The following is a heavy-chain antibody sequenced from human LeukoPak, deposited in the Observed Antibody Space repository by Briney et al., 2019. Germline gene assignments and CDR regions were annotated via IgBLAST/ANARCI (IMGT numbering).Heavy chain of an antibody. V-gene: IGHV4-34*01. Sequence: SETLSLTCAVYGGSFSGYYWSWIRQPPGKGLEWIGEINHSGSTNYNPSLKSRVTISVDTSKNQFSLKLSSVTAADTAVYYCASVVEMATISWLLFDYWGQGTLVTASS. D-gene: IGHD5-24*01. CDR2: INHSGST. CDR1: GGSFSGYY. J-gene: IGHJ4*02. CDR3: ASVVEMATISWLLFDY.